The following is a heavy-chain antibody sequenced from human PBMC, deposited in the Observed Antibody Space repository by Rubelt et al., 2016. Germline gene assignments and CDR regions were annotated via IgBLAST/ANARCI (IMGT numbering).Heavy chain of an antibody. CDR1: GGSISRSRCY. CDR2: LYSGRNT. Sequence: QLQLQESGPGLVKPSETLSLTCFVSGGSISRSRCYLGWFRQPPGNGLEWIGSLYSGRNTYINPSLNSRITLSVDSSKNQLSLKLSALTAADTAVYYCAKSAEGSTWYDAWGPGTLVTVSS. D-gene: IGHD6-13*01. J-gene: IGHJ5*02. V-gene: IGHV4-39*07. CDR3: AKSAEGSTWYDA.